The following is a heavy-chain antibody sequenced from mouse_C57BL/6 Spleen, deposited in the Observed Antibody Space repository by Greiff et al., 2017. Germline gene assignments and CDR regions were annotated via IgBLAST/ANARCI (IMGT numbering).Heavy chain of an antibody. CDR3: ARITRVEAKGALFCY. Sequence: QVQLQQPGAELVKPGASVKLSCKASGYTFTSYWMHWVKQRPGQGLEWIGMIHPNSGSTNYNEKFKSKATLTVDTSSSTAYMQLSSLTSEDSAVYFGARITRVEAKGALFCYWGQGTTLTAAS. V-gene: IGHV1-64*01. CDR1: GYTFTSYW. CDR2: IHPNSGST. J-gene: IGHJ2*01. D-gene: IGHD1-1*01.